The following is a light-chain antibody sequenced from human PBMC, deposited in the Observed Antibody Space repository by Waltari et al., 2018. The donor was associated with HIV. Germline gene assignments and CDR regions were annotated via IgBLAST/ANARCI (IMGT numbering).Light chain of an antibody. V-gene: IGLV2-11*01. J-gene: IGLJ2*01. CDR2: DVS. Sequence: QSALTQPRSASGSPGPSVTIPCTGTSNADGGYHNVSWYQQHPGKAPKLMIYDVSKRPSGVPDRFSGSKSGNTASLTISGLQAEDEADYYCCSYAGSYTFKVFGGGTKLTVL. CDR3: CSYAGSYTFKV. CDR1: SNADGGYHN.